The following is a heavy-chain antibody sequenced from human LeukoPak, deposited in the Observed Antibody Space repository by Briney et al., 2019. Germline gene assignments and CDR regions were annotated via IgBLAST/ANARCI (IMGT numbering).Heavy chain of an antibody. V-gene: IGHV3-74*01. CDR3: AKGIYDILTGPGY. CDR2: INTDGSTT. D-gene: IGHD3-9*01. Sequence: PGGSLRLSCAASGFTFSSYWMHWVRQAPGKGLAWVSLINTDGSTTTYADSVKGRFTISRDNAKNTLSLQMNSLRAEDTAVYYCAKGIYDILTGPGYWGQGTLVTVSS. J-gene: IGHJ4*02. CDR1: GFTFSSYW.